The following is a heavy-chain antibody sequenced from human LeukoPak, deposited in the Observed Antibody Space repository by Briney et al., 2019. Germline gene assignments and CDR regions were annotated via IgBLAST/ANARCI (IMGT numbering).Heavy chain of an antibody. Sequence: PGGSLRLSCAASGFTFDDYGMSWVRQAPGKGLEWVSGINWNGGSIGYADSVKGRFTISRDNAKNSLYLQMNSLRAEDTALYYCARSPLLCSSTSCYTGAFDIWGQGTMVTVSS. CDR1: GFTFDDYG. V-gene: IGHV3-20*04. CDR3: ARSPLLCSSTSCYTGAFDI. J-gene: IGHJ3*02. CDR2: INWNGGSI. D-gene: IGHD2-2*02.